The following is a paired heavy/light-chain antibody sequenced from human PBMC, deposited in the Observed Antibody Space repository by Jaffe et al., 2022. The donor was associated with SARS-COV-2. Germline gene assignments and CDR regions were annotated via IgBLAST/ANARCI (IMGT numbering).Heavy chain of an antibody. Sequence: QVQLQQWGAGLLKPSETLSLTCAVYGGSFSGYYWSWIRQPPGKGLEWIGEINHSGSTNYNPSLKSRVTISVDTSKNQFSLKLSSVTAADTAVYYCARDFIVVVPAARAKRHYGMDVWGQGTTVTVSS. CDR1: GGSFSGYY. D-gene: IGHD2-2*01. CDR3: ARDFIVVVPAARAKRHYGMDV. J-gene: IGHJ6*02. CDR2: INHSGST. V-gene: IGHV4-34*01.
Light chain of an antibody. CDR2: DNN. J-gene: IGLJ2*01. Sequence: QSVLTQPPSVSAAPGQKVTISCSGSSSNIGNNYVSWYQQLPGTAPKLLIYDNNKRPSGIPDRFSGSKSGTSATLGITGLQTGDEADYYCGTWDSSLSGVVFGGGTKLTVL. V-gene: IGLV1-51*01. CDR3: GTWDSSLSGVV. CDR1: SSNIGNNY.